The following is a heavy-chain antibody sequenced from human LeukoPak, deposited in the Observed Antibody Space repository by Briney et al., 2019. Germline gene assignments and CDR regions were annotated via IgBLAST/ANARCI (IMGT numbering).Heavy chain of an antibody. J-gene: IGHJ4*02. CDR2: ISWNSGSI. V-gene: IGHV3-9*03. CDR3: AKSISGSYYVGYFDY. Sequence: GGSLRLSCAASGFTFDDYAMHWVGQAPGKGLEGVSGISWNSGSIGYADSVKGRFTISRDNAKNSLYLQMNSLRAEDMALYYCAKSISGSYYVGYFDYWGQGTLVTVSS. D-gene: IGHD1-26*01. CDR1: GFTFDDYA.